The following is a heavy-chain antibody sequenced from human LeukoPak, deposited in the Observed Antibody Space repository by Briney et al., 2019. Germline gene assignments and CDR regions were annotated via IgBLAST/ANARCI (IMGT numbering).Heavy chain of an antibody. CDR1: GGSISSSSYY. J-gene: IGHJ4*02. V-gene: IGHV4-39*01. Sequence: SETLSLTCTVSGGSISSSSYYWGWIRQPPGKGLEWIGSIYYSGSTYYNPSLKSRVTISVDTSKNQFSLKLSSVTAADMAVYYCARHKVNYYDSSGYHFDYWGQGTLVTVSS. D-gene: IGHD3-22*01. CDR3: ARHKVNYYDSSGYHFDY. CDR2: IYYSGST.